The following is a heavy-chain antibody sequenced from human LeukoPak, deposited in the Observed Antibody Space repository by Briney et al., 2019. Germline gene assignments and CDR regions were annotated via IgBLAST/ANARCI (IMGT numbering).Heavy chain of an antibody. V-gene: IGHV3-21*01. D-gene: IGHD3-22*01. CDR3: ARGSKDYDSSGYYSPYYYYMDV. CDR2: IGSSSSYI. Sequence: GGSLRLSCAASGFTFSSYSVTAVRQAPGKGLEWVSSIGSSSSYIYYADSVNGRFTISRDNAKNSLYLQMNSLRAEDTAVYYCARGSKDYDSSGYYSPYYYYMDVWGKGTTVTISS. J-gene: IGHJ6*03. CDR1: GFTFSSYS.